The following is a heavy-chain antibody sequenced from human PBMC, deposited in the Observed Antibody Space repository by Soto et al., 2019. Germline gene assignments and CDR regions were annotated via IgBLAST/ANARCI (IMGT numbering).Heavy chain of an antibody. CDR1: GGSISSSNYF. V-gene: IGHV4-39*07. CDR2: MYYSGST. D-gene: IGHD3-10*01. CDR3: ARDTNPEYYYGSVLKRDYYGMDV. J-gene: IGHJ6*02. Sequence: SETLSLTCTVSGGSISSSNYFWGWIRQPPGKGLEWIGSMYYSGSTYYNPSLKSRVTISVDTSKNQFSLKLSSVTAADTAVYYCARDTNPEYYYGSVLKRDYYGMDVWGQGTTVTVSS.